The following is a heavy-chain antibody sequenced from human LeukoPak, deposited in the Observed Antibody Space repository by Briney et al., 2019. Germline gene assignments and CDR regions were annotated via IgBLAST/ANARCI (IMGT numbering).Heavy chain of an antibody. Sequence: SGGXLRLXXXXXXXTFSXYGMHWVRQAPGKGLEWVAFIRYDGSNKYYADSVKGRFTISRDNSKNTLYLQMNSLRAEDTAVYYCAKDRRGYSYGYSFFDYWGQGTLVTVSS. CDR3: AKDRRGYSYGYSFFDY. CDR2: IRYDGSNK. CDR1: XXTFSXYG. D-gene: IGHD5-18*01. J-gene: IGHJ4*02. V-gene: IGHV3-30*02.